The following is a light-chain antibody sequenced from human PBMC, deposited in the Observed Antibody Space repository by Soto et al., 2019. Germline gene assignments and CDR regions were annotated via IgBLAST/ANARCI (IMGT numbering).Light chain of an antibody. V-gene: IGLV2-14*01. CDR3: SSYTSSSTL. Sequence: QSVLTQPASVSGSPGQSITISCTATSSDVGGYNFVSWYQHHPGKAPKVMIYEVSNRPSGVSNRFSDSKSGNTASLTISGLQAEDEAVYYCSSYTSSSTLFGGGTKVTVL. CDR1: SSDVGGYNF. J-gene: IGLJ2*01. CDR2: EVS.